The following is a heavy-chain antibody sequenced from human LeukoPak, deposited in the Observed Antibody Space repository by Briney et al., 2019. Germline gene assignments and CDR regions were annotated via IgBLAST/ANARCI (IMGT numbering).Heavy chain of an antibody. CDR2: IKQDGSDK. Sequence: GGSLRLSCAASGFSFSSYWMSWVRQAPGKGLEWVANIKQDGSDKNYVDLVKGRFTISRDNAKNSLYLQMNSLRAEDTAVYYCARDDWGFRFWGLGTLVTVSS. D-gene: IGHD3-3*01. J-gene: IGHJ4*02. V-gene: IGHV3-7*03. CDR1: GFSFSSYW. CDR3: ARDDWGFRF.